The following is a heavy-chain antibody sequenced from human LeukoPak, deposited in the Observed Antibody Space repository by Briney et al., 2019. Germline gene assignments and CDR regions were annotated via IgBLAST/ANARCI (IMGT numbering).Heavy chain of an antibody. V-gene: IGHV3-7*01. Sequence: GGSPRLSCAASGFSFSTYWMTWVRQAPGKGLEWVANIKQDGSEKYYVDSVKGRFTISRDNAKNSVYLQMNSLRAEDTAVYYCARWLQLRRTFDIWGQGTMVTVSS. D-gene: IGHD5-24*01. J-gene: IGHJ3*02. CDR1: GFSFSTYW. CDR3: ARWLQLRRTFDI. CDR2: IKQDGSEK.